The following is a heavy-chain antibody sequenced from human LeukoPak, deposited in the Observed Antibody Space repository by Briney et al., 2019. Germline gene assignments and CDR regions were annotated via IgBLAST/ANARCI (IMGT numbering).Heavy chain of an antibody. Sequence: GGSLRLSCAASGFTFSSYAMHWVRQAPGKGLEWVAVISYDGSNKYYADSVKGRFTISRDNSKGTVWLQMNSLRAEDTAIYYCAKSDCGSDGCKLYDYWAQGTQVTVSS. J-gene: IGHJ4*02. V-gene: IGHV3-30-3*02. CDR3: AKSDCGSDGCKLYDY. D-gene: IGHD2-21*01. CDR1: GFTFSSYA. CDR2: ISYDGSNK.